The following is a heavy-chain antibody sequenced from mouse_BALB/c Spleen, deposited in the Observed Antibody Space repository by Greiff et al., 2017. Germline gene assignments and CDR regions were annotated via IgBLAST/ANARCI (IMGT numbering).Heavy chain of an antibody. Sequence: EVQVVESGGGLVKPGGSLKLSCAASGFTFSSYAMSWVRQTPEKRLEWVASISSGGSTYYPDSVKGRFTISRDNARNILYLQMSSLRSEDTAMYYCARPRIYYDYDDAMDYWGQGTSVTVSS. V-gene: IGHV5-6-5*01. CDR1: GFTFSSYA. CDR2: ISSGGST. D-gene: IGHD2-4*01. CDR3: ARPRIYYDYDDAMDY. J-gene: IGHJ4*01.